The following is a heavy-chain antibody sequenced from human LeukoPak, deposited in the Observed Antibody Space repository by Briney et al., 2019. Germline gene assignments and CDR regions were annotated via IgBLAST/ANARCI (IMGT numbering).Heavy chain of an antibody. CDR1: GYTFTGYY. D-gene: IGHD3-3*01. V-gene: IGHV1-2*02. Sequence: ASVKVSCKASGYTFTGYYMHWVRQAPGQGLEWMGWINPNSGGTNYAQKFQGRVTMTRDTSISTAYMELSRLRSDDTAVYYCARDFRDYDFWSGYRNWFDPWGQGTLVTVSS. CDR2: INPNSGGT. CDR3: ARDFRDYDFWSGYRNWFDP. J-gene: IGHJ5*02.